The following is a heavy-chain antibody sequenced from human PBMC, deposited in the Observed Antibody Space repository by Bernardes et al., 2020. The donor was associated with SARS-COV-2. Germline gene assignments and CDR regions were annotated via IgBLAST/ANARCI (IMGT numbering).Heavy chain of an antibody. CDR3: AKDRDIILMGHGMDV. J-gene: IGHJ6*02. CDR2: TGGSGRSA. V-gene: IGHV3-23*01. D-gene: IGHD5-12*01. CDR1: GFTFSSYD. Sequence: GGSLRLSCVASGFTFSSYDMSWDRMGPGTGPEWASTTGGSGRSAHYADSAKGRFTISRDNSRNTLYLQMNSLRAEDTAIYYCAKDRDIILMGHGMDVWGQGTTVTVSS.